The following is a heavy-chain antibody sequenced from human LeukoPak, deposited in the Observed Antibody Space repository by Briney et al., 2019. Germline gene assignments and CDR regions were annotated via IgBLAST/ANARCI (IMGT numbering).Heavy chain of an antibody. V-gene: IGHV3-20*04. J-gene: IGHJ5*02. D-gene: IGHD2-2*01. CDR3: AKDLTPQPANAWFDP. Sequence: GGSLRLSCAASGFTFDDYGMSWVRQAPGKGLERVSGINWNGGSTGYADSVKGRFTISRDNSKNTVYLQMNSLRAEDSAVYYCAKDLTPQPANAWFDPWGQGTLVTVSS. CDR1: GFTFDDYG. CDR2: INWNGGST.